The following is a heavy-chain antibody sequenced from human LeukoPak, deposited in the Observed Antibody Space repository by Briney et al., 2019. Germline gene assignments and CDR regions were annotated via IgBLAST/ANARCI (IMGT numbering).Heavy chain of an antibody. J-gene: IGHJ4*02. V-gene: IGHV3-23*01. Sequence: PGGSLRLSCAASGFTFSSYTMSWVRQAPGKGPEWVSAISGSGDKTYYADSVKGRFTISRDNSKNTLYLQINSLRVGDTALYYCAKEGDDCGAKGDYFHYWGQGTQVILSS. D-gene: IGHD2-21*02. CDR2: ISGSGDKT. CDR1: GFTFSSYT. CDR3: AKEGDDCGAKGDYFHY.